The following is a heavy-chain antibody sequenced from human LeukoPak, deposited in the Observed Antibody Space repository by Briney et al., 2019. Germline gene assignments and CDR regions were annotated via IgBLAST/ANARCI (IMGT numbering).Heavy chain of an antibody. J-gene: IGHJ6*02. CDR2: ISYDGSNK. Sequence: PGGSLRLSCAASGFTFSSYGMHWVRQAPGKGLEWVAVISYDGSNKYYADSVKGRFTISRDNAKNSLYLQMNSLRAEDTALYHCARDPHSGYYYNSRHYYGMDVWGQGTTVTVSS. CDR3: ARDPHSGYYYNSRHYYGMDV. V-gene: IGHV3-30*03. CDR1: GFTFSSYG. D-gene: IGHD3-22*01.